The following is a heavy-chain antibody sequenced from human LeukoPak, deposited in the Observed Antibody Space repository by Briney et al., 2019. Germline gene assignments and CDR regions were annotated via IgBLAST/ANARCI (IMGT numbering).Heavy chain of an antibody. J-gene: IGHJ4*02. V-gene: IGHV3-23*01. Sequence: PGGTLRLSCAASGFTFRRYGMSWVRQAPEKGLEWVSAISGSGSSTYYGDSVKGRFTISRDNSKNTLYLQMNSLRAEDTAEYYCARRAGAYSHPYDYWGQGTLVTVSS. CDR2: ISGSGSST. CDR1: GFTFRRYG. CDR3: ARRAGAYSHPYDY. D-gene: IGHD4/OR15-4a*01.